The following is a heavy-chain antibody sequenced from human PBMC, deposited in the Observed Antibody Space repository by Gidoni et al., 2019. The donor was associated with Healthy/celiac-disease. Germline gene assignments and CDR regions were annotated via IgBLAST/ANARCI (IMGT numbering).Heavy chain of an antibody. V-gene: IGHV4-34*01. CDR1: GGSFNGYS. Sequence: QVQLQQWGAGLLKPSETLSLTCAVYGGSFNGYSWCWIRQPPGKGLEWIGEINHSGSTNYNPSLKSRVTISVDTSKNQFSLKLSSVTAADTAVYYCARDWVYDYIWGSYRYTWFDPWGQGTLVTVSS. CDR3: ARDWVYDYIWGSYRYTWFDP. J-gene: IGHJ5*02. D-gene: IGHD3-16*02. CDR2: INHSGST.